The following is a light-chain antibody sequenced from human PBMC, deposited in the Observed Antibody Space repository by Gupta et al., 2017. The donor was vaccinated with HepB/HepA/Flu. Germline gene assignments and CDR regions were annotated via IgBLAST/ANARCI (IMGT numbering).Light chain of an antibody. V-gene: IGLV1-51*02. CDR1: NSNIGNNY. Sequence: QSVLTQPPSMSAAPGQKVTISCSGSNSNIGNNYVSWYQQLPGAAPKLLIYENNKRPSGVPDRISGSKSGTSATLGITGLQTGDEANYYCATWDASLSAGVFGGGTKLTVL. CDR2: ENN. CDR3: ATWDASLSAGV. J-gene: IGLJ3*02.